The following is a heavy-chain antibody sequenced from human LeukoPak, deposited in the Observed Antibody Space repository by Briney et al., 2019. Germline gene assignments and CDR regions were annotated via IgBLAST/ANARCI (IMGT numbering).Heavy chain of an antibody. J-gene: IGHJ4*02. V-gene: IGHV3-30-3*01. CDR2: ISYDGSNK. CDR1: GFTFSSYA. CDR3: AKGGFDY. Sequence: PGGSLRLSCAASGFTFSSYAMHWVRQAPGKGLEWVAVISYDGSNKYYADSVKGRFTISRDNSKNTLYLQMNSLRAEDTAVYYCAKGGFDYWGQGTLVTVSS.